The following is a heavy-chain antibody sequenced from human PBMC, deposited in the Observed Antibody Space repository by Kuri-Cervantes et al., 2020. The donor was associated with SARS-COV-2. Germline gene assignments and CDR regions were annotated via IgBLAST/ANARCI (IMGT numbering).Heavy chain of an antibody. J-gene: IGHJ5*02. CDR1: GGSITNSY. CDR2: IHYNGNT. V-gene: IGHV4-59*01. CDR3: ARDATIFGVVKSWFDP. D-gene: IGHD3-3*01. Sequence: SETLSLTCTVSGGSITNSYWNWIRQPPGKGLEWIGYIHYNGNTNYNPSLKSRITMSVDTSKNQISLELTSVTAADTAVYYCARDATIFGVVKSWFDPWGQGTLVTVSS.